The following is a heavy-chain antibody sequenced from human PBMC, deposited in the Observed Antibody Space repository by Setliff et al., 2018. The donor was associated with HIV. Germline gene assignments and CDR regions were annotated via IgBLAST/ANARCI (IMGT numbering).Heavy chain of an antibody. CDR3: TAGHYGPNP. D-gene: IGHD3-10*01. CDR1: GFSFSTHD. J-gene: IGHJ5*01. Sequence: GESLRLSCTASGFSFSTHDMNWVRQAPGKGLEWISYITSDSSVKYYADSVKGRFTISRDNAGRSLYLQMNSLKVEDTAVYYCTAGHYGPNPWGQGTPVTVSS. CDR2: ITSDSSVK. V-gene: IGHV3-48*03.